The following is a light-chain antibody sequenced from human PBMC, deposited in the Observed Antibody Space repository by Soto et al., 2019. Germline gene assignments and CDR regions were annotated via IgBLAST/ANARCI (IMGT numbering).Light chain of an antibody. CDR3: CSYAGSYSYA. CDR2: DVN. CDR1: SSDVGGFNS. J-gene: IGLJ1*01. V-gene: IGLV2-11*01. Sequence: QSVLTQPRSVSGSPGQSVTISCTGTSSDVGGFNSVSWYQQHPGKAPKLMIYDVNKRPSGVPDRFSGSKSGSTASLTISGLQAEDEADYYCCSYAGSYSYAFATVTKLTVL.